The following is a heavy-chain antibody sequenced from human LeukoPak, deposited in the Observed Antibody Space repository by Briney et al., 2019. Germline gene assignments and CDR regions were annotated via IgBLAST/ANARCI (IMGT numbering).Heavy chain of an antibody. J-gene: IGHJ3*02. CDR1: GFTFSSYD. V-gene: IGHV3-13*01. CDR3: ARAEMTTYAFDI. Sequence: GGSLRLSCAASGFTFSSYDMHWVRQATGKGLEWVSAIGTAGDTYYPGSVKGRFTISRENAKNSLYLQMNSLRAGDTAVYYCARAEMTTYAFDIWGQGTMVTVSS. D-gene: IGHD5-24*01. CDR2: IGTAGDT.